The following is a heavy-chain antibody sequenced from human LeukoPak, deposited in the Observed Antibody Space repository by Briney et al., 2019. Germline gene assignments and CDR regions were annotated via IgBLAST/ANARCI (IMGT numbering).Heavy chain of an antibody. CDR2: FSAYNGDT. CDR1: GFTFTHYG. V-gene: IGHV1-18*04. J-gene: IGHJ4*02. Sequence: GSSVKVSCKPSGFTFTHYGITWVRQAPGQGQGGMGGFSAYNGDTNYAQKLRYRFPMTTDTSTSTAYMELGSLRSDDPAVYYCARVGEQHLDYYFDYWGQGTLVTVPS. D-gene: IGHD6-13*01. CDR3: ARVGEQHLDYYFDY.